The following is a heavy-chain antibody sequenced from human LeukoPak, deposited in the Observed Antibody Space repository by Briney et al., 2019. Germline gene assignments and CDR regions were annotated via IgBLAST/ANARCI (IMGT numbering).Heavy chain of an antibody. V-gene: IGHV3-21*01. Sequence: PGGSLRLSCVASGFNFNTYTMTWVRQAPGKGLEWVASIISSSSHIYYADSLKGRFTISRDNAKNSVYLQMSSPRVEDTAVYYCARDLQDFDYWGQGTLVTVSS. J-gene: IGHJ4*02. CDR2: IISSSSHI. CDR3: ARDLQDFDY. CDR1: GFNFNTYT.